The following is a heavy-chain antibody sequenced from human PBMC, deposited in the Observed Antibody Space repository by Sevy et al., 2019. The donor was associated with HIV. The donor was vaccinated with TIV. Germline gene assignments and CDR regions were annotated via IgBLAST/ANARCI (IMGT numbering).Heavy chain of an antibody. CDR1: GFTFSSYS. J-gene: IGHJ3*02. D-gene: IGHD6-13*01. Sequence: GGSLRLSCAASGFTFSSYSMNWVRQAPGKGLEWVSSISSSSSYIYYADAVKGRFTISRDNAKNSLYLQMNSLRAEDTAVYYCASERNSLIAAAGNDAFDIWGQGTMVTVSS. CDR3: ASERNSLIAAAGNDAFDI. CDR2: ISSSSSYI. V-gene: IGHV3-21*01.